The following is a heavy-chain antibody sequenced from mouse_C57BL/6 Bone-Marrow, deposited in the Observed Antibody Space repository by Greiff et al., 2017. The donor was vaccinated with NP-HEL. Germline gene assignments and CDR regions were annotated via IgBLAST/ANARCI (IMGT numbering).Heavy chain of an antibody. V-gene: IGHV5-6*02. CDR3: ARPYDYDVAWFAY. CDR2: ISSGGSYP. J-gene: IGHJ3*01. Sequence: DVKLQESGGDLVKPGGSLKLPCAPSGFTFRSYGMSWVRQTPDKRLEWAATISSGGSYPNYPDSVKGRFTISRDNAKNTLYLQMSSLKSEDTAMYYCARPYDYDVAWFAYWGQGTLVTVSA. CDR1: GFTFRSYG. D-gene: IGHD2-4*01.